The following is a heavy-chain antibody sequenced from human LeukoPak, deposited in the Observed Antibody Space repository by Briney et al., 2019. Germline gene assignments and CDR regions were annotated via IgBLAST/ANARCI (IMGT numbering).Heavy chain of an antibody. D-gene: IGHD6-19*01. V-gene: IGHV3-13*01. CDR3: ATRRYSSGFDY. CDR1: GFTFSSYD. CDR2: IGTAGDT. Sequence: PGGSLRLSCAASGFTFSSYDMHWVRQATGKGLEWVSVIGTAGDTYYPGSVKGRFTISRENAKNSLFLQVNSLRAEDTAVYYCATRRYSSGFDYWGQGTLVTVSS. J-gene: IGHJ4*02.